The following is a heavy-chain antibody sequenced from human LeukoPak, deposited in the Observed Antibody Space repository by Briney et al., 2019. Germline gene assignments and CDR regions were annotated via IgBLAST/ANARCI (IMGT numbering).Heavy chain of an antibody. Sequence: GGSLRLSCAASGFTFNNYAMSWVRQAPGKGLEWVSAISGSGGSTYYADSVKGRFTISRDNSKNTLYLQMNSLRAEDTAVYYCAKDSSSWRGDYWGQGTLVTVSS. J-gene: IGHJ4*02. D-gene: IGHD6-13*01. V-gene: IGHV3-23*01. CDR1: GFTFNNYA. CDR2: ISGSGGST. CDR3: AKDSSSWRGDY.